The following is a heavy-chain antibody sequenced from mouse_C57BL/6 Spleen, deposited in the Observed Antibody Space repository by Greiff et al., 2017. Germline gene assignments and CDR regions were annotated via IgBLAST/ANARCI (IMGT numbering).Heavy chain of an antibody. D-gene: IGHD2-2*01. Sequence: EVKLVESGGGLVQPGGSMKLSCAASGFTFSDAWMDWVRQSPEKGLEWVAEIRNKANNHATYYAESVKGRFTISRDDSKSSVYLQMNSLRAEDTGIYYCTPLRLRDYYAMDYWGQGTSVTVSS. CDR3: TPLRLRDYYAMDY. J-gene: IGHJ4*01. V-gene: IGHV6-6*01. CDR1: GFTFSDAW. CDR2: IRNKANNHAT.